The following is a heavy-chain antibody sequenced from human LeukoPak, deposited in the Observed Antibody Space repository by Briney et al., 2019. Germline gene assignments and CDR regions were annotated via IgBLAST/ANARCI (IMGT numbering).Heavy chain of an antibody. CDR3: ARETDSTLFDY. Sequence: PGRSLRLSCAASRFTFSSYAMHWVRQAPGKGLEWLSYISSSGSTIFYADSVKGRFTISRDNAKNSLYLQMNSLRAEDTAVYYCARETDSTLFDYWGQGTLVTVSS. V-gene: IGHV3-48*03. CDR1: RFTFSSYA. CDR2: ISSSGSTI. D-gene: IGHD2-2*01. J-gene: IGHJ4*02.